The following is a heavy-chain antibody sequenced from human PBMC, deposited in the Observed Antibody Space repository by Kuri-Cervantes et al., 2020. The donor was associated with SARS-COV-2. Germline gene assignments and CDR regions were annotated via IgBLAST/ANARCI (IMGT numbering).Heavy chain of an antibody. CDR3: ASSYDSLTLKVYFDY. CDR2: IGPSGTTK. V-gene: IGHV3-11*01. Sequence: GESLKISCAASGFTFSDYYMTWIRQAPGKGLEWVSNIGPSGTTKYYADSVKGRFTISRDNAKNSLYLQMNSLRAEDTALYYCASSYDSLTLKVYFDYWGQGTLVTVSS. CDR1: GFTFSDYY. D-gene: IGHD3-22*01. J-gene: IGHJ4*02.